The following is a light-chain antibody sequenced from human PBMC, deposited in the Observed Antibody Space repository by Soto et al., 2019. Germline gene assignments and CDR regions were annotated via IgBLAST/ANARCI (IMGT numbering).Light chain of an antibody. V-gene: IGKV1-16*01. Sequence: DIQITQAPSTLSASVGDRVTIPCRASQVISTSLAWHQQKPGKAPKVLISGASNLHGGVPSRFSGSGSGTDFTLTISRLEPEDFAVYYCQHYSSSPPAITFGQGTRLEIK. CDR2: GAS. CDR3: QHYSSSPPAIT. J-gene: IGKJ5*01. CDR1: QVISTS.